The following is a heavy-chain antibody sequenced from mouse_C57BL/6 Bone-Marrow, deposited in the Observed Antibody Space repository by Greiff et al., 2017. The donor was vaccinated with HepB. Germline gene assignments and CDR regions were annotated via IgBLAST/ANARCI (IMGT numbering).Heavy chain of an antibody. J-gene: IGHJ2*01. CDR3: ARGRGRDY. CDR2: ISSGGSYT. D-gene: IGHD3-3*01. CDR1: GFTFSSYG. V-gene: IGHV5-6*02. Sequence: EVMLVESGGDLVKPGGSLKLSCAASGFTFSSYGMSWVRQTPDKRLEWVATISSGGSYTYYPDSVKGRVTISRDNAKNTLYLQMSSLKSEDTAMYYCARGRGRDYWGQGTTLTVSS.